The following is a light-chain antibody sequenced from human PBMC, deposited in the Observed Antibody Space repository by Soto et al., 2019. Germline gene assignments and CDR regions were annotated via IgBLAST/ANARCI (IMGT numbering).Light chain of an antibody. V-gene: IGKV3-15*01. CDR2: GAS. CDR3: QQYDTWPPENT. Sequence: EIVMTQSPATLPVSPGDTATLSCRASQSVSSSLAWFQQKPGQAPRLLIYGASTRATDIPARFSGSGSGTEFTLTISSLQSEDFAVYYCQQYDTWPPENTFGQGTKLEIK. CDR1: QSVSSS. J-gene: IGKJ2*01.